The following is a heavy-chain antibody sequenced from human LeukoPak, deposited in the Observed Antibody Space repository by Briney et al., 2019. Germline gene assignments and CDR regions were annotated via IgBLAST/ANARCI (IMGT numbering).Heavy chain of an antibody. J-gene: IGHJ3*02. V-gene: IGHV3-30-3*01. CDR1: GFTFSSYA. CDR3: ARTHRRWELNDAFHI. D-gene: IGHD1-26*01. CDR2: ISYDGSNK. Sequence: GGSLRLSCAASGFTFSSYAMHWVRQAPGKGLEWVAVISYDGSNKYYADSVKGRFTISRDNSKNTLYLQMNSLRAEDTAVYYCARTHRRWELNDAFHIWGQGTIVTVSS.